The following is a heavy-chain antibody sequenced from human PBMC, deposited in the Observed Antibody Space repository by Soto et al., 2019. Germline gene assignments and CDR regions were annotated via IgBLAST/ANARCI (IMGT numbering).Heavy chain of an antibody. Sequence: AGGSLRLSCAASGFTFSSYGMHWVRQAPGKGLEWVAVISYDGSNKYYADSVKGRFTISRDNSKNTLYLQMNSLRAEDTAVYYCAKGSGYPKPFDYWGQGTLVTVSS. V-gene: IGHV3-30*18. J-gene: IGHJ4*02. D-gene: IGHD5-12*01. CDR3: AKGSGYPKPFDY. CDR2: ISYDGSNK. CDR1: GFTFSSYG.